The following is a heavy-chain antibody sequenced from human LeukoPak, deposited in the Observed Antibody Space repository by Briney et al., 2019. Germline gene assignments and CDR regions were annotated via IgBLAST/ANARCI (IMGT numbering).Heavy chain of an antibody. CDR3: ASPTTVTTY. Sequence: GRSLRLSCAASGFTFSSYAMHWVRQAPGKGLEWVAVISYDGSNKYYADSVKGRFTISRDNSKNTLYLQMNSLRAEDTAVYYCASPTTVTTYWGQGTLVTVSS. CDR1: GFTFSSYA. V-gene: IGHV3-30-3*01. J-gene: IGHJ4*02. CDR2: ISYDGSNK. D-gene: IGHD4-17*01.